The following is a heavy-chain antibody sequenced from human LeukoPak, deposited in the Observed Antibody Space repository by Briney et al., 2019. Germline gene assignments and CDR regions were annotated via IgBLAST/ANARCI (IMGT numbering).Heavy chain of an antibody. D-gene: IGHD4-11*01. V-gene: IGHV3-11*04. Sequence: GGSLRLSCAASGFTFSDYYTSWIRQAPGKGLEWVSYISSSGSTIYYADSVKGRFTISRDNAKNTLYLQMNSLRAEDTAVYYCAKAVTANDYNKDLNWFDPWGQGTLVTVSS. CDR3: AKAVTANDYNKDLNWFDP. CDR2: ISSSGSTI. CDR1: GFTFSDYY. J-gene: IGHJ5*02.